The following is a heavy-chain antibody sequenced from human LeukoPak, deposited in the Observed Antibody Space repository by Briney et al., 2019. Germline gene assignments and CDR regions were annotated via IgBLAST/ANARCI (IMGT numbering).Heavy chain of an antibody. Sequence: GGSLRLSCAASGFTVGSNYMSWVRQAPGKGLEWVSVIYSGGSTYYADSVKGRFTISRDNSKNTLYLQMNSLRAEDTAVYYCAGHCSSTSCPRGDDAFDIWGQGTMVTVSS. V-gene: IGHV3-53*01. CDR2: IYSGGST. CDR3: AGHCSSTSCPRGDDAFDI. D-gene: IGHD2-2*01. CDR1: GFTVGSNY. J-gene: IGHJ3*02.